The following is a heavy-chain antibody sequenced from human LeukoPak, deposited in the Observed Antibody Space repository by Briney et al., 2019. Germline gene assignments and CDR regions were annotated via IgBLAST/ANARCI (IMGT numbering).Heavy chain of an antibody. CDR3: ARSPGILGTNYFDY. Sequence: PGGSLRLSCAASGFIFSDYYMSWIRQAPGKGLEWVSYISSSGSTMYYTDSVKGRFTISRDNAKDSLYLQMNSLRAEDTAVYYCARSPGILGTNYFDYWGQGTLVTVSS. CDR2: ISSSGSTM. D-gene: IGHD1-26*01. CDR1: GFIFSDYY. V-gene: IGHV3-11*01. J-gene: IGHJ4*02.